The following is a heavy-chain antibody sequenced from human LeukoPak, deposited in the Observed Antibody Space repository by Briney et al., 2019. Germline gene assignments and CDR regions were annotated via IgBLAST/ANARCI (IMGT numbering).Heavy chain of an antibody. CDR1: GGSISSSSYY. CDR2: IYYSGST. V-gene: IGHV4-39*07. CDR3: ARGLVLLWFGELSDGSARFDP. Sequence: SETLSLTCTVSGGSISSSSYYWGWIRQPPGKGLEWIGSIYYSGSTYYDPSLKSRVTISVDTSKNQFSLKLSSVTAADTAVYYCARGLVLLWFGELSDGSARFDPWGQGTLVTVSS. D-gene: IGHD3-10*01. J-gene: IGHJ5*02.